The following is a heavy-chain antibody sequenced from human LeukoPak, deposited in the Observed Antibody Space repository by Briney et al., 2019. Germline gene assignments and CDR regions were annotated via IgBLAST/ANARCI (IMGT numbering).Heavy chain of an antibody. Sequence: SETLSLTCTVSGGSISSGSYYWSWIRQPAGKGLEWIGRIYTSGSTNYNPSLKSRVTISVDTSKNQFSLKLSSVTAADTAVYYCARDEMDIVVVPAARNYYYYYMDVWGKGTTVTISS. CDR2: IYTSGST. CDR1: GGSISSGSYY. D-gene: IGHD2-2*03. J-gene: IGHJ6*03. CDR3: ARDEMDIVVVPAARNYYYYYMDV. V-gene: IGHV4-61*02.